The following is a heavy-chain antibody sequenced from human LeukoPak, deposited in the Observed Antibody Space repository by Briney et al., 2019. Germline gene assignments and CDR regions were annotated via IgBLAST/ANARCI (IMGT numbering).Heavy chain of an antibody. CDR2: IIPIFGTA. V-gene: IGHV1-69*06. CDR1: GGTFSSYA. D-gene: IGHD5-24*01. J-gene: IGHJ4*02. CDR3: ARERDGYNPH. Sequence: EASVKVSCKASGGTFSSYAISWVRQAPGRGLEWMGGIIPIFGTANYAQKFQGRVTITADKSTSTAYMELSSLRSEDTAVYYCARERDGYNPHWGQGTLVTVSS.